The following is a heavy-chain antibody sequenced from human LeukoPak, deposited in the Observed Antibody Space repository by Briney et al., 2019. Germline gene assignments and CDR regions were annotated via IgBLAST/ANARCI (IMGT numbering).Heavy chain of an antibody. CDR3: ARGCSSTSCYSWAPDNWFDP. CDR1: GGTFSSYA. V-gene: IGHV1-69*13. J-gene: IGHJ5*02. D-gene: IGHD2-2*01. CDR2: IIPIFGTA. Sequence: SVKVSCKASGGTFSSYATSWVRQAPGQGLEWMGGIIPIFGTANYAQKFQGRVTITADESTSTAYMELSSLRSEDTAVYYCARGCSSTSCYSWAPDNWFDPWGQGTLVTVSS.